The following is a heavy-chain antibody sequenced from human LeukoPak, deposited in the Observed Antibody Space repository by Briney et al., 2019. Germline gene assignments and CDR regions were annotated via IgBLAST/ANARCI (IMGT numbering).Heavy chain of an antibody. CDR2: ISGSGGST. J-gene: IGHJ6*03. V-gene: IGHV3-23*01. D-gene: IGHD3-3*01. CDR1: GFTFSSYA. Sequence: GGSLRLSCAASGFTFSSYAMSWVRQAPGKGLEWVSAISGSGGSTYYADSVKGRFTISRDNSKNTLYLQMNSLRAEDTAVYYCAKIPYYDFWSGPHSMGVWGKGTTVTVSS. CDR3: AKIPYYDFWSGPHSMGV.